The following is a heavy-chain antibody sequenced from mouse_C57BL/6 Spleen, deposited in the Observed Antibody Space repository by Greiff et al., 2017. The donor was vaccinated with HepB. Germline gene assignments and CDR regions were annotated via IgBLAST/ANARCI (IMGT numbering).Heavy chain of an antibody. D-gene: IGHD2-4*01. J-gene: IGHJ1*03. Sequence: ELKLQESGPELVKPGASVKISCKASGYSFTGYYMNWVKQSPEKSLEWIGEINPSTGGTTYNQKFKAKATLTVDKSSSTAYMQLKSLTSEDSAVYYCARRGYYDYDWYFDVWGTGTTVTVSS. CDR3: ARRGYYDYDWYFDV. V-gene: IGHV1-42*01. CDR2: INPSTGGT. CDR1: GYSFTGYY.